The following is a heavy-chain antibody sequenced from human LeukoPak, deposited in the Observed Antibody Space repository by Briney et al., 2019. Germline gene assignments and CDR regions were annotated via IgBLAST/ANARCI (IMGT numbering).Heavy chain of an antibody. CDR1: GGSINSGSYC. CDR3: ARLFGSFRTAYFDY. J-gene: IGHJ4*02. Sequence: PSQTLSLTCTVSGGSINSGSYCWSWIRQSAGKGLEWIGHIHISGSTNYNPSLKSRVTISVDTSKNQFSLKLSSVTAADTAVYYCARLFGSFRTAYFDYWGQGTLVTVSS. CDR2: IHISGST. V-gene: IGHV4-61*09. D-gene: IGHD3-16*01.